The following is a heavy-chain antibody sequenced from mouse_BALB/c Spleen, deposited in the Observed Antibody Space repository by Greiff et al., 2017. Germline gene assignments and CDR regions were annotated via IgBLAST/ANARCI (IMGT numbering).Heavy chain of an antibody. CDR3: ARSLMITTDYYAMDD. D-gene: IGHD2-4*01. J-gene: IGHJ4*01. Sequence: EVKLVESGPELVKPGASVKVSCKASGYSFTDYNMYWVKQSHGKSLEWIGYIDPYNGGTSYNQKFKGKATLTVDKSSSTAFMHLNSLTSEDSAVYYCARSLMITTDYYAMDDWGQGTSVTVSS. V-gene: IGHV1S135*01. CDR1: GYSFTDYN. CDR2: IDPYNGGT.